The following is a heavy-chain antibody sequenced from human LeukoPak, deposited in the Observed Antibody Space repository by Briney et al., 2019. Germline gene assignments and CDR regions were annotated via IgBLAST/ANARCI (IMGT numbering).Heavy chain of an antibody. D-gene: IGHD5-24*01. CDR2: IKSKIDDGTT. Sequence: GGSLTLSCAASGFTFNNAWMTWVRQAPGTGLEWVGRIKSKIDDGTTDYAAPVKGRFTISRDDSKNTLYLQMNSLKTEDTAVYYCTRGGWLRYYFDYWGQGTLVTVSS. CDR1: GFTFNNAW. J-gene: IGHJ4*02. CDR3: TRGGWLRYYFDY. V-gene: IGHV3-15*01.